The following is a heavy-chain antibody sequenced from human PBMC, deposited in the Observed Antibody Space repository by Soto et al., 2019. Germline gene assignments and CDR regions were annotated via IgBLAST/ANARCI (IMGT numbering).Heavy chain of an antibody. Sequence: ASVKVSCKASGYTFTSYDINWVRLATGQGLEWMGWISAYNGNTNYAQKLQGRVTMTTDTSTSTAYMELRSLRSDDTAVYYCAKDYDSYYGMDVWGQGTTVTVSS. CDR1: GYTFTSYD. CDR2: ISAYNGNT. J-gene: IGHJ6*02. D-gene: IGHD5-12*01. CDR3: AKDYDSYYGMDV. V-gene: IGHV1-18*01.